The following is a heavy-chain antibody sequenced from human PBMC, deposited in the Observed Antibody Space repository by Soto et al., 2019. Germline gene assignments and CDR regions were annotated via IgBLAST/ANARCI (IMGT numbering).Heavy chain of an antibody. CDR3: ARSEATALDY. CDR1: GGSISSGGYY. CDR2: IYYSRST. V-gene: IGHV4-31*03. J-gene: IGHJ4*02. Sequence: SETLSLTCTVSGGSISSGGYYWTWIRQPPGKGLEWIGYIYYSRSTYYNPSLKSRVTISVDTSKNQFSLKLSSVTAADTAVYYCARSEATALDYWGQGTLVTVSS.